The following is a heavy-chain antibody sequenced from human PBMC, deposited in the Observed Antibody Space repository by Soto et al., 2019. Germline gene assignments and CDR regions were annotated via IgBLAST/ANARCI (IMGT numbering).Heavy chain of an antibody. CDR1: GFSLSNARMG. D-gene: IGHD3-10*01. J-gene: IGHJ5*02. CDR2: IFSNDEK. CDR3: ARIIRYYYGLAPLS. Sequence: ESGPTLVNPTETLTLTCTVSGFSLSNARMGVSWIRQPPGKALEWLAHIFSNDEKSYSTSLKSRLTISKDTSKSQVVLTMTNMDPVDTATYYCARIIRYYYGLAPLSWGQGTLVTVSS. V-gene: IGHV2-26*01.